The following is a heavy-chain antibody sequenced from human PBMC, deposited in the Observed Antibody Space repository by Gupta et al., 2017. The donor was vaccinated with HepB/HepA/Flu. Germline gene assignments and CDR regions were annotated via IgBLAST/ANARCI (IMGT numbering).Heavy chain of an antibody. Sequence: QVQLQESGPGLVKPSETLSLTCTVSGGSISSYYWSWIRQPPGKGLEWIGYIYYSGSTHYNPSLKSGVTISVDTSKNQCPLKLASVAAADTAVYYCARGGGGYGEYVGYWGQGTLVTVSS. V-gene: IGHV4-59*01. CDR2: IYYSGST. CDR1: GGSISSYY. J-gene: IGHJ4*02. CDR3: ARGGGGYGEYVGY. D-gene: IGHD4-17*01.